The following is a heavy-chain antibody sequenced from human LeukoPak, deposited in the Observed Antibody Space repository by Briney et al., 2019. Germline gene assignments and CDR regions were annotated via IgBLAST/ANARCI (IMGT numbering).Heavy chain of an antibody. J-gene: IGHJ6*02. D-gene: IGHD3-22*01. V-gene: IGHV3-33*01. CDR1: GFTFSSYG. Sequence: GRSLRLSCAASGFTFSSYGMHWVRQAPGKGLEWVAVIWYDGSNKYYADSVRGRFTISRDNSKNTLYLQMNSLRAEDTAVYYCARDRAVVTQGRYGMDVWGQGTTVTVSS. CDR2: IWYDGSNK. CDR3: ARDRAVVTQGRYGMDV.